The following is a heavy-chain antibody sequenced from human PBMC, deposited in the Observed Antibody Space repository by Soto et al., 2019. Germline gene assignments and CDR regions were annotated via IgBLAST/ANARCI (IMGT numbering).Heavy chain of an antibody. D-gene: IGHD6-6*01. V-gene: IGHV1-69*13. CDR2: IIPIFGTA. Sequence: GASVKVSCKASGGTFSSYAISWVRQAPGQGLEWMGGIIPIFGTANYAQKFQGRVTITADESTSTAYMELSSLRSEDTAVYYCARDRIAARPPSAVYYGMDVWGQGTTVTVSS. J-gene: IGHJ6*02. CDR1: GGTFSSYA. CDR3: ARDRIAARPPSAVYYGMDV.